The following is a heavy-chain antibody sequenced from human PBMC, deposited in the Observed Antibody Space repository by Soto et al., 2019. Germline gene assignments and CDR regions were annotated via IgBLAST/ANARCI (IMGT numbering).Heavy chain of an antibody. CDR3: ARDIRGYSRAFDY. V-gene: IGHV4-61*01. D-gene: IGHD5-18*01. J-gene: IGHJ4*02. CDR1: GGSVSSGSYY. CDR2: IYFSGST. Sequence: QVQLQESGPGLVKPSETLSLTCTVSGGSVSSGSYYWSWIRQPPGKGLEWIGYIYFSGSTNYNPSLKCRLTISVDTSKNQFSLKLSSVTAADTAVYYCARDIRGYSRAFDYWGQGTLVTVSS.